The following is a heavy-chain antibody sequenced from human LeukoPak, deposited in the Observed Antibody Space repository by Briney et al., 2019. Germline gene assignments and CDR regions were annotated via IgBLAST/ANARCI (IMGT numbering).Heavy chain of an antibody. CDR1: GGSISSYY. V-gene: IGHV4-59*01. CDR2: IYYSGST. Sequence: SETLSLTCTVSGGSISSYYWSWIRQPPGKGLEWIGYIYYSGSTNYNPSLKSRVTISVDTSKNQFSLKLSSVTAADTAVYYCARGYSSSWYAATLWFDPWGQGTLVTVSS. J-gene: IGHJ5*02. CDR3: ARGYSSSWYAATLWFDP. D-gene: IGHD6-13*01.